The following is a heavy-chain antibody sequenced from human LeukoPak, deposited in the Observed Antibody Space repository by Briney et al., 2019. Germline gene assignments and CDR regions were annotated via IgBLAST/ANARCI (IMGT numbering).Heavy chain of an antibody. CDR2: ISGSGGST. CDR1: GFTFSSYA. J-gene: IGHJ4*02. D-gene: IGHD3-3*01. CDR3: AKAFQVLEWLSNRYFDY. V-gene: IGHV3-23*01. Sequence: GGSLRLSCAASGFTFSSYAMSWVRQAPGKGLEWVSAISGSGGSTYYADSVKGRFTISRDNSKNTLYLQTNSLRAEDTAVYYCAKAFQVLEWLSNRYFDYWGQGTLVTVSS.